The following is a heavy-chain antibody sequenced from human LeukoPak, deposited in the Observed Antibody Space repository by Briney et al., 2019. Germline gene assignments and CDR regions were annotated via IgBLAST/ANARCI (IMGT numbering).Heavy chain of an antibody. V-gene: IGHV3-21*01. CDR2: ISSSSSYI. CDR3: ARAILPGIAAAGLSDP. Sequence: GGSLRLSCAASGFTFSSYSMNWVRQAPGKGLEWVSSISSSSSYIYYADSVKGRFTISRDNAKNSLYLQMNSLRAEDTAVYYCARAILPGIAAAGLSDPWGQGTLVTVSS. J-gene: IGHJ5*02. CDR1: GFTFSSYS. D-gene: IGHD6-13*01.